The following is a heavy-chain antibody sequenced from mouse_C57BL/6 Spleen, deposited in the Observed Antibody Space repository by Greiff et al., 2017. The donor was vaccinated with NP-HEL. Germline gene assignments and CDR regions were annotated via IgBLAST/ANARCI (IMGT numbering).Heavy chain of an antibody. J-gene: IGHJ4*01. V-gene: IGHV1-18*01. CDR2: INPNNGGT. Sequence: EVQLQQSGPELVKPGASVKIPCKASGYTFTDYNMDWVKQSHGKSLEWIGDINPNNGGTIYNQKFKGKATLTVDKSSSTAYMELRSLTSEDTAVYYCARWRYGSSYCAMDYWGQGTSVTVSS. CDR1: GYTFTDYN. D-gene: IGHD1-1*01. CDR3: ARWRYGSSYCAMDY.